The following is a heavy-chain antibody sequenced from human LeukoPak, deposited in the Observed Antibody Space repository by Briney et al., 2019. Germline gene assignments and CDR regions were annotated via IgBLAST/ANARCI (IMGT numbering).Heavy chain of an antibody. CDR3: VRVVAAVFDT. CDR2: IYSGGAT. V-gene: IGHV3-53*04. CDR1: DFNVSTNY. D-gene: IGHD1-26*01. Sequence: GGSLRLSCAVSDFNVSTNYMSWVRQAPGKGLEWVSLIYSGGATYYAASVKGRFSISRHSSQNTLYLHMSSLRPDDTAVYYCVRVVAAVFDTWGQGAMVTVSS. J-gene: IGHJ3*02.